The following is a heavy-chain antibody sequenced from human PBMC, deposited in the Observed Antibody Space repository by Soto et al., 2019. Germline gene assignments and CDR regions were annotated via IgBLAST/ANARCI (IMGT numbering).Heavy chain of an antibody. CDR2: ISTSSGYR. D-gene: IGHD3-16*01. V-gene: IGHV3-21*01. CDR1: GFTFSNYS. CDR3: ARDLHDYVSFRFDP. Sequence: LRLSCAASGFTFSNYSMNWVRQAPGKGLEWVSSISTSSGYRYYADSVKGRFTISRDNAKKSLYLQMNSLRAEDTAVYYCARDLHDYVSFRFDPWGQGTLVTVSS. J-gene: IGHJ5*02.